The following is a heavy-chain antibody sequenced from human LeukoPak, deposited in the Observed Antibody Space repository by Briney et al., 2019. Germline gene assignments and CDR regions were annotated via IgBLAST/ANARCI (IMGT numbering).Heavy chain of an antibody. CDR3: ARERSTTINTYYFDS. D-gene: IGHD4-11*01. Sequence: PSETLSLTCTVSGGSISDYYWNWIRQPAGKGLEWMGRMYVSGNTNYNPSLKSRVAMSLDTSTNQFSLQLTSVTAADTAVYYCARERSTTINTYYFDSWGQGTLVTVSS. CDR1: GGSISDYY. J-gene: IGHJ4*02. CDR2: MYVSGNT. V-gene: IGHV4-4*07.